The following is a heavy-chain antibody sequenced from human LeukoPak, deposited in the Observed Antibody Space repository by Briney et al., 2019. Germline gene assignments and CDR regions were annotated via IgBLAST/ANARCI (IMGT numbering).Heavy chain of an antibody. V-gene: IGHV3-30-3*01. CDR2: ISYDGSNK. J-gene: IGHJ4*02. Sequence: GGSLRLSCAASGFTFSSYAMHWVRQAPGKGLEWVAVISYDGSNKYYADSVKGRFTISRDNSKNTLYLQMNSLRAEDTAVYYCAREGGYEGFYFDYWGQGTLVTVSS. CDR1: GFTFSSYA. CDR3: AREGGYEGFYFDY. D-gene: IGHD5-12*01.